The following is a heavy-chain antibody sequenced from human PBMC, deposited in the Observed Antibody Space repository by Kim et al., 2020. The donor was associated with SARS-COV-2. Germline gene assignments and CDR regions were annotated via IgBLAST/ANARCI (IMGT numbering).Heavy chain of an antibody. V-gene: IGHV3-49*04. D-gene: IGHD3-22*01. CDR3: TRPEYYYDSSGYYLRYYYYGMDV. CDR2: IRSKAYGGTT. Sequence: GSLRLSCTASGFTFGDYAMSWVRQAPGKGLEWVGFIRSKAYGGTTEYAASVKGRFTISRDDSKSIAYLQMNSLKTEDTAVYYCTRPEYYYDSSGYYLRYYYYGMDVWGQGTTVTVSS. J-gene: IGHJ6*02. CDR1: GFTFGDYA.